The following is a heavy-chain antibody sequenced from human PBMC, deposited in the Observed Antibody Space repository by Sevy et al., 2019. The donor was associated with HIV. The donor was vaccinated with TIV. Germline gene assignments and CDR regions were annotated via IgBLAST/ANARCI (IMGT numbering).Heavy chain of an antibody. D-gene: IGHD3-9*01. CDR3: AKDFTGYNGMDV. J-gene: IGHJ6*02. Sequence: GGSLRLSCVVSGISFTTSGMHWVRQAPGKGLVWVAVISYHGRDKFYAESVKGRSTISRDNSKNMLYLQMNSLRAEDTAVYYCAKDFTGYNGMDVWGQGTMVTVSS. CDR1: GISFTTSG. CDR2: ISYHGRDK. V-gene: IGHV3-30*18.